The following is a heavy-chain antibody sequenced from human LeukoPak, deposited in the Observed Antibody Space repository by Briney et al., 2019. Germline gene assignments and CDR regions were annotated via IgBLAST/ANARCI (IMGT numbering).Heavy chain of an antibody. J-gene: IGHJ4*02. CDR3: ARECDFWSGYCNDY. D-gene: IGHD3-3*01. CDR2: IKQDGSEK. V-gene: IGHV3-7*03. Sequence: GGSLRLSCAASGFTFSSYWMSWVRQAPGKGLEWVANIKQDGSEKYYVDSVKGRFTISRDNAKNSLYLQMNSLRAEDTAVYYCARECDFWSGYCNDYWGQGTLVTVSS. CDR1: GFTFSSYW.